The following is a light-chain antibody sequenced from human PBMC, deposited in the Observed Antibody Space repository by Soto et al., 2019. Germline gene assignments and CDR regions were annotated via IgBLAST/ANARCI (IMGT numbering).Light chain of an antibody. V-gene: IGKV2-30*01. CDR1: QSLLYRDGNTY. Sequence: VVMTQSPLSLPVTLGQPTSISCRSSQSLLYRDGNTYLSWFQQRPGHSPRRLIYKVSNRDSGVPDRFSGSGTGTDFTLKISRVEAEDVAVYYCMQGTHWPPLFGQGTKLEIK. CDR2: KVS. J-gene: IGKJ2*01. CDR3: MQGTHWPPL.